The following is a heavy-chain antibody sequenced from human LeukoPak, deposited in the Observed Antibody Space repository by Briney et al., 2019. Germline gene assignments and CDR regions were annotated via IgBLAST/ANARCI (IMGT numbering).Heavy chain of an antibody. CDR2: VRPGGSDK. D-gene: IGHD1-1*01. V-gene: IGHV3-30*02. CDR1: GFTSIYYV. J-gene: IGHJ4*02. CDR3: AKDSTDGRCLDC. Sequence: GGSLRLSCAASGFTSIYYVLRRGSQPPGKGLRWVAFVRPGGSDKHYADSVKGRFTVSRDNSKNTLYLQMDSLRPEDTAVYYCAKDSTDGRCLDCWGQGNLVTVSS.